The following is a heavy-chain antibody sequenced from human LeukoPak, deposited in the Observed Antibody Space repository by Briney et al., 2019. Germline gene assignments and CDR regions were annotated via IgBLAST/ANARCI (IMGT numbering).Heavy chain of an antibody. CDR1: GGSISSGSYY. D-gene: IGHD3-3*01. J-gene: IGHJ6*03. CDR3: ARAKDLWSGYRGDYYYYYMDV. Sequence: SQTLSLTCTVSGGSISSGSYYWSWIRQPAGKGLEWIGRIYTSGSSNYNPSLKSRVTISVDTSKNQFSLKLSSVTAADTAVYYCARAKDLWSGYRGDYYYYYMDVWGKGTTVTVSS. CDR2: IYTSGSS. V-gene: IGHV4-61*02.